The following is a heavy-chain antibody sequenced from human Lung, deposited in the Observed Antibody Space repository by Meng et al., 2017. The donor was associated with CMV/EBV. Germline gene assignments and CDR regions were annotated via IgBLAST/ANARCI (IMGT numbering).Heavy chain of an antibody. CDR1: GGTSSSYA. Sequence: SXXVSXKASGGTSSSYAISWVRQAPGQGLEWMGGIIPILGIANYAQKFQGRVTITADKSTSTAYMELSSLRSEDTAVYYCARGACSSTSCYRYYYYGMDVGXQGTXVNGAS. D-gene: IGHD2-2*01. V-gene: IGHV1-69*10. CDR3: ARGACSSTSCYRYYYYGMDV. CDR2: IIPILGIA. J-gene: IGHJ6*02.